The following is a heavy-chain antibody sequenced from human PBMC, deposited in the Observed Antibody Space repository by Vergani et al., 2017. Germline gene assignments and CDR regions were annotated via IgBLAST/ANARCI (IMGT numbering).Heavy chain of an antibody. V-gene: IGHV4-59*01. D-gene: IGHD3-10*01. CDR2: IYYSGST. CDR3: ARLGWFGELKGLYYMDV. CDR1: GGSISSYY. Sequence: QVQLQESGPGLVKPSETLSLTCTVSGGSISSYYWSWIRQPPGKGLEWIGYIYYSGSTNYNPSLKSRVTISVDTSKNQFSLKLSSVTAADTAAYYCARLGWFGELKGLYYMDVWGKGTTVTVSS. J-gene: IGHJ6*03.